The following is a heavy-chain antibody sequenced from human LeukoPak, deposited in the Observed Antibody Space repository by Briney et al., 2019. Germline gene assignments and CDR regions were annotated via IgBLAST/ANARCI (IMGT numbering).Heavy chain of an antibody. CDR1: YA. CDR3: AKAGGSYSIV. D-gene: IGHD1-26*01. Sequence: YAMSWVRQAPGKGLEWVSAISGSGGSTYYADSVKGRFTISRDNSKNTLYLQMNSLRAEDTAVYYCAKAGGSYSIVWGQGTLVTVSS. V-gene: IGHV3-23*01. CDR2: ISGSGGST. J-gene: IGHJ4*02.